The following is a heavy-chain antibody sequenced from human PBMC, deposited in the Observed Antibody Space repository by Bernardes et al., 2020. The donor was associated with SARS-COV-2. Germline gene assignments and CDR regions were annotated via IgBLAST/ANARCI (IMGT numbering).Heavy chain of an antibody. CDR1: GGSISSYY. Sequence: SETLSLTCTVSGGSISSYYWSWIRQPAGKGLEWIGRIYTSGSTNYNPSLKSRVTMSVDTSKNQFSLKLSSVTAADTAVYYCARGSEWEHPSPGMDVWGQGTTVTVSS. V-gene: IGHV4-4*07. CDR3: ARGSEWEHPSPGMDV. J-gene: IGHJ6*02. D-gene: IGHD1-26*01. CDR2: IYTSGST.